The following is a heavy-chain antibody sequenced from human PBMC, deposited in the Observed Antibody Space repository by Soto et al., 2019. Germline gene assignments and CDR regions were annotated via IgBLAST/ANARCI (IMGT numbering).Heavy chain of an antibody. CDR2: ISGSGGST. D-gene: IGHD1-7*01. CDR3: AKAYTKSGTRGGAFDI. CDR1: GFTFSSYA. V-gene: IGHV3-23*01. Sequence: GGSLRLSCAASGFTFSSYAMSWVRQAPGKGLEWVSAISGSGGSTYYADSVKGRFTISRDNSKNTLYLQMNSLRAEDTAVYYCAKAYTKSGTRGGAFDIWGQGTMVTVSS. J-gene: IGHJ3*02.